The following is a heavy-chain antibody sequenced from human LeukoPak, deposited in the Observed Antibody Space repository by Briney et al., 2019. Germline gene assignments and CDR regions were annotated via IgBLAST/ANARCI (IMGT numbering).Heavy chain of an antibody. CDR3: AKGTSSGWYYFDY. V-gene: IGHV4-38-2*02. Sequence: SETLSLTCIVPGYSITSGYYWGWIRQPPGKGLEWIGSIYHSGDTYYNPSLKSRVTISVDTSKNQFSLKLDSVTAADTAVYYCAKGTSSGWYYFDYWGQGTLVTVSS. D-gene: IGHD6-19*01. J-gene: IGHJ4*02. CDR2: IYHSGDT. CDR1: GYSITSGYY.